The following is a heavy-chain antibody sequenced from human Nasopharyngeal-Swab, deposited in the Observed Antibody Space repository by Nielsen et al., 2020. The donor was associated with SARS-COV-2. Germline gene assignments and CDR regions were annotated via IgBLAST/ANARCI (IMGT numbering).Heavy chain of an antibody. CDR2: IDRSDSYS. V-gene: IGHV5-10-1*01. D-gene: IGHD1-1*01. CDR1: GYSFATYW. J-gene: IGHJ4*02. CDR3: VGHSSTGTYAFAN. Sequence: GESLKISCEASGYSFATYWITWVRQKSGKGLKWMGSIDRSDSYSMYSPSFQGHVTFSADKSTSTAFLEWSSLKASDTAMYYCVGHSSTGTYAFANWGQGTLVTVSS.